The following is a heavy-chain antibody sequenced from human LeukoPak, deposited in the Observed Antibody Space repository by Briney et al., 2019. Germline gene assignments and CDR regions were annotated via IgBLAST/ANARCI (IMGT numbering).Heavy chain of an antibody. D-gene: IGHD5-12*01. Sequence: GGSLRLSCAASGFTFSSYSMNWVRQAPGKGLDWVSSISSSSSYIYLADSVKGRFTISRDNAKNSLYLQMKRLRAEDTAVYYCARLAHSGYDLQYFDYWRQGTLVTVSS. CDR1: GFTFSSYS. CDR2: ISSSSSYI. V-gene: IGHV3-21*01. CDR3: ARLAHSGYDLQYFDY. J-gene: IGHJ4*02.